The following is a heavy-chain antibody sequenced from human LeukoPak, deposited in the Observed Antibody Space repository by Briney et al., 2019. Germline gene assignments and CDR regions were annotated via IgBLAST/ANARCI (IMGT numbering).Heavy chain of an antibody. CDR1: GGSTSSSSYY. V-gene: IGHV4-39*01. J-gene: IGHJ6*02. Sequence: SETLSLTCTVSGGSTSSSSYYWGWIRQPPGKGLEWIGSIYYSGSTYYNPSLKSRVTISVDTSKNQFSLKLSSVTAADTAVYYCARPVLRYFDWLPNGMDVWGQGTTVTVSS. CDR2: IYYSGST. CDR3: ARPVLRYFDWLPNGMDV. D-gene: IGHD3-9*01.